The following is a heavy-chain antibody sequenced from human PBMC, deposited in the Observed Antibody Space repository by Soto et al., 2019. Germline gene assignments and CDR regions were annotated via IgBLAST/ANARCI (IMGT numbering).Heavy chain of an antibody. V-gene: IGHV3-30*18. Sequence: QVQLVESGGGVVQPGRSLRLSCAASGFTFSSFGMHWVRQAPGKGLEWVAFISHDGSDKNYADSVRGQFTISRDNSKNTLYLQMNSLRADDTAVYYCAKETTWNYYFNYWGQGTLVTVSS. D-gene: IGHD1-7*01. J-gene: IGHJ4*02. CDR2: ISHDGSDK. CDR3: AKETTWNYYFNY. CDR1: GFTFSSFG.